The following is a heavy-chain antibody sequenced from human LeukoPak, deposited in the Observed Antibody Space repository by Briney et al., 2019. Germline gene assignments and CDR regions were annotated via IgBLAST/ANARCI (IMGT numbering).Heavy chain of an antibody. CDR1: GYTLTGYY. CDR2: INPNSGAT. D-gene: IGHD6-6*01. J-gene: IGHJ4*02. Sequence: ASVKVSCKASGYTLTGYYMHWVRQAPGQGLEWMGWINPNSGATNYAQKFQGRVTMTRDTSISTAYMELSRLRSDDTAVYYCARDDSSSSIFDYWGQGTLVTVSS. V-gene: IGHV1-2*02. CDR3: ARDDSSSSIFDY.